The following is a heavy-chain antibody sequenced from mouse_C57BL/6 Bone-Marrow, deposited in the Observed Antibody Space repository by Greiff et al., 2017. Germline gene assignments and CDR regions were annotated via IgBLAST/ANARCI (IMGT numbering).Heavy chain of an antibody. Sequence: QVQLQQPGAELVKPGASVKLSCKASGYTFTSYWLHWMKQRPGRGLEWIGRIVPNSGGTKYNEKFKSKATLTVDKPSSTAYMQLSSLTSEDPAVYYCARGVLRMDYWGQGTSVTVSS. D-gene: IGHD1-1*01. CDR1: GYTFTSYW. CDR3: ARGVLRMDY. V-gene: IGHV1-72*01. J-gene: IGHJ4*01. CDR2: IVPNSGGT.